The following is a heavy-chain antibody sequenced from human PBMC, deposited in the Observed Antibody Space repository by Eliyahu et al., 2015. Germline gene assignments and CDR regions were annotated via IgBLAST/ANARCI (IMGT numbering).Heavy chain of an antibody. CDR2: ISWNSGSI. CDR3: AKDMESSSWYGAALDY. J-gene: IGHJ4*02. V-gene: IGHV3-9*01. CDR1: GFTFDDYA. Sequence: EVQLVESGGGLVQPGRSLRLSCAASGFTFDDYAMXWVRQAPGKGLEWVSGISWNSGSIGYADSVKGRFTISRDNAKNSLYLQMNSLRAEDTALYYCAKDMESSSWYGAALDYWGQGTLVTVSS. D-gene: IGHD6-13*01.